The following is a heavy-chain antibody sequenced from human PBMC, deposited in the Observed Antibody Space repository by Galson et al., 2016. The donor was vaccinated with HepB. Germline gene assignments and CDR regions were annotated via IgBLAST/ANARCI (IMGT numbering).Heavy chain of an antibody. Sequence: SLRLSCAASGLTFSSYAMTWVRQAPGKGLEWVSTITDSGGHTYYADSVKGRFTNSRDNSQNTPYLQMNSLRAEDTALYYCASHAASGSYSDYFPHWGQGTLVTVSS. CDR1: GLTFSSYA. D-gene: IGHD3-10*01. V-gene: IGHV3-23*01. CDR3: ASHAASGSYSDYFPH. J-gene: IGHJ4*02. CDR2: ITDSGGHT.